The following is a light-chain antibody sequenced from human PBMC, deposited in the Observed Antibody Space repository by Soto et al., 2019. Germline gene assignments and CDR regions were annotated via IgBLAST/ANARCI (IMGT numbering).Light chain of an antibody. Sequence: QSVLTQPPSASGTPGQRVTISRSGSSSNIGSNYVYWYQQLPGTAPKLLIYRNNQRPSGVPDRFSGSKSGTSASLAISGLRSEDEADYYCAAWDDSLSGHYVFGTGTKVTVL. CDR2: RNN. CDR1: SSNIGSNY. V-gene: IGLV1-47*01. J-gene: IGLJ1*01. CDR3: AAWDDSLSGHYV.